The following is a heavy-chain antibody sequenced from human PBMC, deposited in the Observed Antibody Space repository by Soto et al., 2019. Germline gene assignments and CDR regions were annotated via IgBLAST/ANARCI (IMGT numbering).Heavy chain of an antibody. CDR3: AHKLRYLDPVDV. CDR2: IYWNDDK. V-gene: IGHV2-5*01. J-gene: IGHJ6*02. D-gene: IGHD3-9*01. CDR1: GFSLSTGGVA. Sequence: SGPTLVNPTQTLTLTCTFSGFSLSTGGVAAGWIRQPPGKALEWLALIYWNDDKLYSPSLKTRLTVTKDTSKNQVVLTMTNVGPVDTATYYCAHKLRYLDPVDVWGQGTTVTVSS.